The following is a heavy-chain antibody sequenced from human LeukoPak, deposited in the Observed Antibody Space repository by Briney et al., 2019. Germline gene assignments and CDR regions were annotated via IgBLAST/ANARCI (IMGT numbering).Heavy chain of an antibody. CDR3: AGRGIVTGYFNF. V-gene: IGHV4-39*01. D-gene: IGHD3-9*01. J-gene: IGHJ4*02. CDR2: IFHSGST. CDR1: GDSITNSNFY. Sequence: SETLSLTCTVSGDSITNSNFYWGWIRQSPGKGLEWIGSIFHSGSTNYNPSLKSRVTISVDTSKNQFYLRVRSVTAAETALYYCAGRGIVTGYFNFWGRGTLVTVSS.